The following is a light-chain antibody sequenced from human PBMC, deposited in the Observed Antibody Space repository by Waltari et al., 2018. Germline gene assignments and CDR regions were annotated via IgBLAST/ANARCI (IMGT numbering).Light chain of an antibody. V-gene: IGKV2-30*02. CDR1: QSLVHQDRSTY. J-gene: IGKJ2*01. Sequence: QSLVHQDRSTYLVWFQQRPGQSPRRLIYKVSSRESGVPDRFSGSGSDTDFTLKISRVEADDVGVYYCMQDRYRPYTFGQGTRLDIK. CDR3: MQDRYRPYT. CDR2: KVS.